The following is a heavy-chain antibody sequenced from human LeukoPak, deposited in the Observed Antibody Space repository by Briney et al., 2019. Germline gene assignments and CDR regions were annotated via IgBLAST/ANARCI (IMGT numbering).Heavy chain of an antibody. CDR2: IYTSGST. CDR1: GGSISSGSYY. V-gene: IGHV4-61*02. CDR3: ASGPYHCSSTSCYNYYYMDV. D-gene: IGHD2-2*02. J-gene: IGHJ6*03. Sequence: SETLSLTCTVSGGSISSGSYYWSWIRQPAGKGLEWIGRIYTSGSTNYNPSLKSRVTISVDTSKNQFSLKLSSVTAADTAVYYCASGPYHCSSTSCYNYYYMDVWGKGTTVTISS.